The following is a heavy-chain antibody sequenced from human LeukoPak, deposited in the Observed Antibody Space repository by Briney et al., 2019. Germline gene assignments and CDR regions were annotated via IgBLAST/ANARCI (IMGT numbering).Heavy chain of an antibody. CDR1: GGSISSSSYY. Sequence: SGTLSLTCTVSGGSISSSSYYWGWIRQPPGKGLEWIGSIYYSGSTYYNPSLKSRVTISVDTSKNQFSLKLSSVTAADTAVYYCARPQGDGPLSFDYWGQGTLVTVSS. D-gene: IGHD2/OR15-2a*01. V-gene: IGHV4-39*01. CDR2: IYYSGST. CDR3: ARPQGDGPLSFDY. J-gene: IGHJ4*02.